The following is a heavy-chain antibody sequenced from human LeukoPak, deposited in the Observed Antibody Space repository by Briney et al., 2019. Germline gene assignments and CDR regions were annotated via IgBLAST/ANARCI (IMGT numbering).Heavy chain of an antibody. CDR3: PIQIGRYVD. V-gene: IGHV4-4*07. Sequence: SETLFLTCTVSGGSISNHYWSWVRQPAGKGLEWIGRMSSAGGTEYNPSLKSRLTMSLDTSKTQFSLKLSSVTAADTAVYYSPIQIGRYVDWGQGTLVTVSS. J-gene: IGHJ4*02. CDR2: MSSAGGT. CDR1: GGSISNHY. D-gene: IGHD1-26*01.